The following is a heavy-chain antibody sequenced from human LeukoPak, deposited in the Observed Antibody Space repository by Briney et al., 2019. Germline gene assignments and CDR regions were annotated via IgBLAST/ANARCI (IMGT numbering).Heavy chain of an antibody. V-gene: IGHV3-11*04. Sequence: GGFLRLSCAASGFTFRDYYMSWIRQAPGKGLEWLSYISNSGTTVDYSDSVLGRFTISRDNAKKSVFLQLDSLRAEDTAVYYCARGSSYGYDYNYMDVWGKGTTVTVSS. CDR2: ISNSGTTV. J-gene: IGHJ6*03. CDR1: GFTFRDYY. CDR3: ARGSSYGYDYNYMDV. D-gene: IGHD5-18*01.